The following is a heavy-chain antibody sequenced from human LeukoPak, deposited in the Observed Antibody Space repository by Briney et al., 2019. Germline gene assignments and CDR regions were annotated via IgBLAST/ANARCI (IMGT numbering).Heavy chain of an antibody. CDR3: ARDRSSDYYGYLDL. V-gene: IGHV3-33*01. CDR2: IWYDGSNK. Sequence: GGSLRPSCAASGFTFSNYGMHWVRQAPGKGLEWVAVIWYDGSNKYYVDSVKGRFTISRDNSNNTLYLQMNSLRAEDTAVYYCARDRSSDYYGYLDLWGRGTLVTVSS. J-gene: IGHJ2*01. CDR1: GFTFSNYG. D-gene: IGHD3-16*01.